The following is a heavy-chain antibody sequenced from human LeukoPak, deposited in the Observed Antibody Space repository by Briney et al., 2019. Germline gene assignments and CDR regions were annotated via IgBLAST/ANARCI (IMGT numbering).Heavy chain of an antibody. V-gene: IGHV1-69-2*01. CDR2: VDPEDGQT. CDR3: TTLTYDISGFNF. Sequence: GASVKVSCKASGFTFTDHFMHWVQQAPGKGLQWVGRVDPEDGQTLYAEKFQTRVTINADTSTDTAYLELSNLRSEDTALYYCTTLTYDISGFNFWGQGTLVTVSS. J-gene: IGHJ4*02. CDR1: GFTFTDHF. D-gene: IGHD3-22*01.